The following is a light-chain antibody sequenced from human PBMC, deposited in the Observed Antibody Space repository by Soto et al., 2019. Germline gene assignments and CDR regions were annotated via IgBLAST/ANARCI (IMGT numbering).Light chain of an antibody. Sequence: EIVLTQSPGTLSLSLGERATLSCRASQSVSSTYLAWFQQKPGQAPRLLIYGASKRATGIPDRFSGSGSGTDFTLTISRLEPEDFVVYYCQQYGRLPWTFGQGTMVEIK. V-gene: IGKV3-20*01. J-gene: IGKJ1*01. CDR1: QSVSSTY. CDR2: GAS. CDR3: QQYGRLPWT.